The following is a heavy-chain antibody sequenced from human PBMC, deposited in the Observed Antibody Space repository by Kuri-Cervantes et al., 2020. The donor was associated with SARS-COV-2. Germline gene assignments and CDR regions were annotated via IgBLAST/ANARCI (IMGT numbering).Heavy chain of an antibody. J-gene: IGHJ6*02. V-gene: IGHV3-11*01. CDR3: AKDSWYYYDSSGTPYGMDV. D-gene: IGHD3-22*01. Sequence: GESLKISCTASGFTFGDYAMSWFRQAPGKGLEWVSYISSSGSTIYYADSVKGRFTISRDNAKNSLYLQMNSLRAEDTAVYYCAKDSWYYYDSSGTPYGMDVWGQGTTVTVSS. CDR1: GFTFGDYA. CDR2: ISSSGSTI.